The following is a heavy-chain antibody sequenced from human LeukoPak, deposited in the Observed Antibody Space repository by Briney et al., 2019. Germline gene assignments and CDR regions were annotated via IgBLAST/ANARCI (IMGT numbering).Heavy chain of an antibody. J-gene: IGHJ3*02. V-gene: IGHV4-4*07. CDR1: GGSISSYY. Sequence: PSETLSLTCTVSGGSISSYYWSWIRQPAGKGLEWIGRIYTSDSTNYNPSLKSRVTMSVDTSKNQFSLKLSSVTAADAAVYYCARGWTYRGAFDIWGQGTMVTVSS. CDR2: IYTSDST. D-gene: IGHD1-7*01. CDR3: ARGWTYRGAFDI.